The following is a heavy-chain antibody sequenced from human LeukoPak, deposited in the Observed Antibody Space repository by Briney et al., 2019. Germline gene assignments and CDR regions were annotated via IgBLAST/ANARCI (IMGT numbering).Heavy chain of an antibody. J-gene: IGHJ4*02. CDR2: ISSTSGSTI. CDR1: GFTFSSYE. CDR3: ARRYCSSTSCLLDY. D-gene: IGHD2-2*01. V-gene: IGHV3-48*03. Sequence: GGSLRLSCAASGFTFSSYEMNWVRQAPGKGLEWVSYISSTSGSTIYYADSVKGRFTISRDNAKNSLYLQMNSLRAEDTAVYYCARRYCSSTSCLLDYWGQGALVTVSS.